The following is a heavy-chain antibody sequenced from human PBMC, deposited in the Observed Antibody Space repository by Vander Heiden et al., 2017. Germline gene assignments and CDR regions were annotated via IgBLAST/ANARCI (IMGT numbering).Heavy chain of an antibody. D-gene: IGHD6-6*01. Sequence: QVQHVESGGGLHQPGRSLRLTCAASGFTFSRSGMHWVRQAPGKGLEWVAVRSYEVSNKNDADSVKGRFTRSRDNSKNTLYLQKNSLRAEDTAVYYWAKGLRVGAARTYYYYYGMDVWGQGTTVTVSS. J-gene: IGHJ6*02. V-gene: IGHV3-30*18. CDR3: AKGLRVGAARTYYYYYGMDV. CDR1: GFTFSRSG. CDR2: RSYEVSNK.